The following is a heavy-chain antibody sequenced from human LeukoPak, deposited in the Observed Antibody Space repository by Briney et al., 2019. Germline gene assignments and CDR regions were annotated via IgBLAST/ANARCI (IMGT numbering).Heavy chain of an antibody. V-gene: IGHV4-59*08. D-gene: IGHD2-2*01. Sequence: QTSETLSLTCTVSGGSISSYYWSWIRQPPGKGLEWIGCIYYSGSTNYNPSLKSRVTISVDTSKNQFSLKLSSVTAADTAVYYCARTLYCSSTSCYAFWFDPWGQGTLVTVSS. CDR1: GGSISSYY. CDR2: IYYSGST. CDR3: ARTLYCSSTSCYAFWFDP. J-gene: IGHJ5*02.